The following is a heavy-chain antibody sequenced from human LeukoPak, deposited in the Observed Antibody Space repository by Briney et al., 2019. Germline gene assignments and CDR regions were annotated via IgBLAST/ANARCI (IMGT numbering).Heavy chain of an antibody. Sequence: GGSLRLSCAASGFTFSSYSMNWVRQAPGKGLEWVSYISSSSSTIYYADSVKGRFTISRDNSKNTLYLQMNSLRAEDTAVYYCARAYTPYGDPALLGYWGQGTLVTVSS. V-gene: IGHV3-48*01. CDR2: ISSSSSTI. CDR1: GFTFSSYS. J-gene: IGHJ4*02. D-gene: IGHD4-17*01. CDR3: ARAYTPYGDPALLGY.